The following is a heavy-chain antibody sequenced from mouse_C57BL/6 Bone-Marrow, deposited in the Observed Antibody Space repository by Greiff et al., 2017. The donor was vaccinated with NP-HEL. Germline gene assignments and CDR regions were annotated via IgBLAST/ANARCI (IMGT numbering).Heavy chain of an antibody. D-gene: IGHD1-1*01. CDR2: IDPENGDT. J-gene: IGHJ1*03. CDR1: GFNIKDDY. V-gene: IGHV14-4*01. Sequence: VQLKESGAELVRPGASVKLSCTASGFNIKDDYMHWVKQRPEQGLEWIGWIDPENGDTEYASKFQGKATITADTSSNTAYLQLSSLTSEDTAVYYCTPTTVVAKVDVWGTGTTVTVSS. CDR3: TPTTVVAKVDV.